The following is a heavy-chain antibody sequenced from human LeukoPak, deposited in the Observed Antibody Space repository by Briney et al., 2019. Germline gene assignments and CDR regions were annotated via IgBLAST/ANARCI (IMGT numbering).Heavy chain of an antibody. V-gene: IGHV4-39*02. J-gene: IGHJ4*02. CDR2: IYYSGST. CDR1: GGSISSSSYY. D-gene: IGHD2-2*01. Sequence: SETLSLTCTVSGGSISSSSYYWGWIRQPPGKGLKWIGSIYYSGSTFYNPSLRSRVTISVDTSNSQFSLKVMSVTAADTAVYYCAREVSASYDNWGQGTLVTVSS. CDR3: AREVSASYDN.